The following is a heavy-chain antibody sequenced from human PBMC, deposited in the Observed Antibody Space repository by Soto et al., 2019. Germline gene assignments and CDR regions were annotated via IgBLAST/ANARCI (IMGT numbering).Heavy chain of an antibody. CDR3: ASQALAAAGTRGWFDP. Sequence: ETLSLTCAVSGYSISSGYYWGWIRQPPGKGLEWIGSIYHSGSTYYNPSLKSRVTISVDTSKNQFSLKLSSVTAADTAVYYCASQALAAAGTRGWFDPWGQGTLVTVSS. J-gene: IGHJ5*02. D-gene: IGHD6-13*01. CDR2: IYHSGST. V-gene: IGHV4-38-2*01. CDR1: GYSISSGYY.